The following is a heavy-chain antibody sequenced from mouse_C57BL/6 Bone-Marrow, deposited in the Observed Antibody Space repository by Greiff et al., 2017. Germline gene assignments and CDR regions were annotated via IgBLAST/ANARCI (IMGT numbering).Heavy chain of an antibody. V-gene: IGHV1-19*01. CDR2: INPYNGGT. Sequence: VQLQQSGPVLVKPGASVKMSCKASGYTFTDYYMNWVKQSHGKSLEWIGVINPYNGGTSYNQKFKGKATLTVDKSSSTAYMELNSLTSEDSAVYYCARGDITTVPWFAYWGQGTLVTVSA. D-gene: IGHD1-1*01. CDR1: GYTFTDYY. CDR3: ARGDITTVPWFAY. J-gene: IGHJ3*01.